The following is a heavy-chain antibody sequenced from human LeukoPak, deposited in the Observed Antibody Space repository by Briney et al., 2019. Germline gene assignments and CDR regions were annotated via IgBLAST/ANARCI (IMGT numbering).Heavy chain of an antibody. CDR1: GGSISSSSYY. Sequence: PSETLSLTCTVSGGSISSSSYYWGWIRQPPGKGLEWIGSIYYSGSTYYNPSLRSRVSISVHTSKNQFSLKLRSVTAADTAVYYCARPVPSRLGWFDPWGQGTLVTVPS. V-gene: IGHV4-39*01. J-gene: IGHJ5*02. CDR3: ARPVPSRLGWFDP. D-gene: IGHD1-1*01. CDR2: IYYSGST.